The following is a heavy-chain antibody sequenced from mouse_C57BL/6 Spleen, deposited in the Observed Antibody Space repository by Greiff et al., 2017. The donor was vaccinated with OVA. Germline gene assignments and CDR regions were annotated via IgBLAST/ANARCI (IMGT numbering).Heavy chain of an antibody. CDR3: AREPDYGSSPYYFDY. CDR2: ILPGSGST. D-gene: IGHD1-1*01. CDR1: GYTFTGYW. Sequence: QVQLQQSGAELMKPGASVKLSCKATGYTFTGYWIEWVKQRPGHGLEWIGEILPGSGSTNYNEKFKGKATFTADTSSNTAYMQLSSLTSEDSAVYYWAREPDYGSSPYYFDYWGQGTTLTVSS. V-gene: IGHV1-9*01. J-gene: IGHJ2*01.